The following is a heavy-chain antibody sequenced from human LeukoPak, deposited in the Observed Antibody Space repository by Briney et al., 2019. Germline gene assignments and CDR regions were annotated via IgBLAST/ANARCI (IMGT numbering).Heavy chain of an antibody. J-gene: IGHJ4*02. CDR3: ARLRGYSRPYYFDY. CDR1: GGSISNYY. Sequence: SETLSLTCTVSGGSISNYYWSWIRQPPGKELEWIGYIYYSGTTNYNPSLKSRVTISVDTSKNQFSLKLSSVTAADTAVYYCARLRGYSRPYYFDYWGQGTLVTVSS. D-gene: IGHD6-13*01. V-gene: IGHV4-59*12. CDR2: IYYSGTT.